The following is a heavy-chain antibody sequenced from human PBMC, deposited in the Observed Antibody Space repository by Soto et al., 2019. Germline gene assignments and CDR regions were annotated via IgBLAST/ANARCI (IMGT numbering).Heavy chain of an antibody. CDR1: GGSVSSGSYY. Sequence: QVQLQESGPGLVKPSETLSLTCTVSGGSVSSGSYYWSWIRQPPGKGLEWIGYIYYSGSTNYNPSLTSRVTISVDTSTNQFSLKLSSVTAADTAVYYCAREVAVVYYYDSSGYYPDAFDIWGQGTMVTVSS. CDR3: AREVAVVYYYDSSGYYPDAFDI. D-gene: IGHD3-22*01. V-gene: IGHV4-61*01. J-gene: IGHJ3*02. CDR2: IYYSGST.